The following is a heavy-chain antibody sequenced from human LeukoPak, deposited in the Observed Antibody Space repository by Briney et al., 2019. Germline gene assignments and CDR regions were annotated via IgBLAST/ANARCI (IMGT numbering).Heavy chain of an antibody. CDR3: ARDTGSYYGDYGVDY. CDR2: INPSGGST. Sequence: RASVKVSCKASGYTFTSYYMHWVRQAPGQGLEWMGIINPSGGSTSYAQKFQGRVTMTRDTSTSTVYMELSSLRSEDTAVYYCARDTGSYYGDYGVDYWGQGTLVTVSS. J-gene: IGHJ4*02. CDR1: GYTFTSYY. D-gene: IGHD4-17*01. V-gene: IGHV1-46*01.